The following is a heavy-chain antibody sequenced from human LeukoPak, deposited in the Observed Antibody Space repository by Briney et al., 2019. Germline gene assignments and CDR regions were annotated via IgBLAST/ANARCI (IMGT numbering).Heavy chain of an antibody. D-gene: IGHD3-9*01. Sequence: ASVKVSCKASGGTFSSYAISWVRQAPGQGLEWKGGIIPIFGTANYAQKFQGRVTITADESTSTAYMELRSLRSDDTAVYYCARSRDILTGYYDVWGQGTTVTVSS. CDR1: GGTFSSYA. CDR2: IIPIFGTA. V-gene: IGHV1-69*13. J-gene: IGHJ6*02. CDR3: ARSRDILTGYYDV.